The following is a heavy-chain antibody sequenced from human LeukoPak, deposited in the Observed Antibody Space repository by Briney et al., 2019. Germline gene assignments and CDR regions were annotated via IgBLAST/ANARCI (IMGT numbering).Heavy chain of an antibody. J-gene: IGHJ2*01. Sequence: PSETLSLTCTVSGGSISSYYWSWIRQPPGKGLEWIGYIYYSGSTNYNPSLKSRVTISVDTSKNQFSLKPSSVTAADTAVYYCARAPFLYDFWSGTPRNWYFDLWGRGTLVTVSS. D-gene: IGHD3-3*01. CDR3: ARAPFLYDFWSGTPRNWYFDL. CDR1: GGSISSYY. CDR2: IYYSGST. V-gene: IGHV4-59*01.